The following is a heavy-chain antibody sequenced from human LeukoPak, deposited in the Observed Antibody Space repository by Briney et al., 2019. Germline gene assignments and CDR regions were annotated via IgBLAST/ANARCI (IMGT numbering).Heavy chain of an antibody. CDR1: GYSISSGYY. Sequence: PSETLSLTCTVSGYSISSGYYWGWIRQPPGKGLEWIGSIYHSGSTYYNPSLKSRVTISVDTSKNQFSLQLSSVTAADTAVYYCARDSPPSYCSGGSCYFDPWGQGTLVTVSS. D-gene: IGHD2-15*01. CDR3: ARDSPPSYCSGGSCYFDP. CDR2: IYHSGST. J-gene: IGHJ5*02. V-gene: IGHV4-38-2*02.